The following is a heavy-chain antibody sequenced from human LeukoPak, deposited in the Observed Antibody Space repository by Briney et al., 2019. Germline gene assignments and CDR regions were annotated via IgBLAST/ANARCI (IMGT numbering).Heavy chain of an antibody. V-gene: IGHV3-23*01. J-gene: IGHJ6*02. CDR2: IWGNGYTT. CDR3: ARGQLEWENYYYGMDV. Sequence: GGSLRLSCTGSGFTFSRYSINWVRQAPGKGLEWVSVIWGNGYTTYYADSVKGRFTISRDNSKNTLYLQMNSLRAEDTAVYYCARGQLEWENYYYGMDVWGQGTTVTVSS. D-gene: IGHD1-1*01. CDR1: GFTFSRYS.